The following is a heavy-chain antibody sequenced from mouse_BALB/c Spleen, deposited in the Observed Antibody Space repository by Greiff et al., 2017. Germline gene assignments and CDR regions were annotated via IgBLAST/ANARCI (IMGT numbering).Heavy chain of an antibody. J-gene: IGHJ2*01. Sequence: QVQLQQPGAELVKPGASVKLSCKASGYTFTSYWMHWVKQRPGQGLEWIGEINPSNGRTNYNEKFKSKATLTVDKSSSTAYMQLSSLTSEDSAVYYCARDYGSLYYFDYWGQGTTLTVSS. CDR1: GYTFTSYW. CDR3: ARDYGSLYYFDY. V-gene: IGHV1S81*02. CDR2: INPSNGRT. D-gene: IGHD1-1*01.